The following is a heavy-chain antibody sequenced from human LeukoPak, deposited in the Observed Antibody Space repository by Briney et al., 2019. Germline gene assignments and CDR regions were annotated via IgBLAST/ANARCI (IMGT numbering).Heavy chain of an antibody. CDR2: ISWNSGSI. CDR1: GFTFDDYA. D-gene: IGHD4-23*01. Sequence: PGGSLRLSCAASGFTFDDYAMHWVRQAPGKGLEWVSGISWNSGSIGYADSVKGRFTISRDNAKNSLYLQMNSLRAEDTALYYCAKDFSVAYGGNSAFDYWGQGTLVTVSS. J-gene: IGHJ4*02. V-gene: IGHV3-9*01. CDR3: AKDFSVAYGGNSAFDY.